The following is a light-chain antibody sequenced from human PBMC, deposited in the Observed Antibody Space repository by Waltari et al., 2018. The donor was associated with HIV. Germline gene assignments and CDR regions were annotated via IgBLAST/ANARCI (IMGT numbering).Light chain of an antibody. Sequence: QSALTQPASVSGSPGQSITISCAGTGAEIGANNYVAWYQKLPDSVPKLIIYDVTSRPSGISDRFSASKSGNAASLTISGLQAEDEGDYYCSSYTTFNTVIFGGGTKLTVL. CDR1: GAEIGANNY. V-gene: IGLV2-14*03. J-gene: IGLJ2*01. CDR2: DVT. CDR3: SSYTTFNTVI.